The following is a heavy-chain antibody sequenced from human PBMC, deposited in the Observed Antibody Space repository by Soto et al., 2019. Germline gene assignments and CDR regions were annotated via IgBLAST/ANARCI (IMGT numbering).Heavy chain of an antibody. V-gene: IGHV3-23*01. CDR3: AKADYGDYGFDY. CDR2: ISDSGGST. J-gene: IGHJ4*02. CDR1: GITFSSYA. D-gene: IGHD4-17*01. Sequence: EVQLLESGGGLVQPGGSLRLSCAASGITFSSYAMSWVRQAPGKGPEWVSGISDSGGSTYYADSVKGRFTISRDNSKNTLYLQMNSLRAEDTAVYYCAKADYGDYGFDYWGQGTLVTVSS.